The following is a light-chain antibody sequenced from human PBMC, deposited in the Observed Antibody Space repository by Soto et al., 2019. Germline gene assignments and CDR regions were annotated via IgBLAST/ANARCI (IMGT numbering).Light chain of an antibody. Sequence: QSALTQPASVSGSPGQSITISCTGTSSDVGGYNYVSWYQQHPGKVPKLLIYEVSHRPSGISNRFSGSKSGNTASLSISGLQAEDEADYYCSSLTSSATQVFGTGTKLTVL. CDR1: SSDVGGYNY. V-gene: IGLV2-14*01. CDR3: SSLTSSATQV. J-gene: IGLJ1*01. CDR2: EVS.